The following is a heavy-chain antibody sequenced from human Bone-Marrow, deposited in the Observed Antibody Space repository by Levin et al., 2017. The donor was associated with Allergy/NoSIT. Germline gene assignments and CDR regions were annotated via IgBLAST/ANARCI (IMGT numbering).Heavy chain of an antibody. D-gene: IGHD4-17*01. J-gene: IGHJ4*02. CDR2: IRSKANSYAT. CDR3: TTTVTVTTIPGYY. V-gene: IGHV3-73*01. CDR1: GFTFSGSA. Sequence: LAGGSLRLSCAASGFTFSGSAMHWVRQASGKGLEWVGRIRSKANSYATAYAASVKGRFTISRDDSKNTAYLQMNSLKTEDTAVYYCTTTVTVTTIPGYYWGQGTLVTVSS.